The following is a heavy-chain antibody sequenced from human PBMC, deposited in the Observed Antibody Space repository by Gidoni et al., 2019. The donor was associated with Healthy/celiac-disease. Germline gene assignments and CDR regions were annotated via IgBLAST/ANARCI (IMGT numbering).Heavy chain of an antibody. J-gene: IGHJ4*02. D-gene: IGHD6-13*01. V-gene: IGHV4-4*02. CDR3: ARVWAAGVKGTLDY. CDR1: GGPISSSNW. Sequence: QVQLQESGPGLVKPSGTLSLTCAVSGGPISSSNWWRWVRHPPGKGLEWIGEIYHRGSTNYNPSLKSRGTISVDKSKNQFSLKLSSVTAADTAVYYCARVWAAGVKGTLDYWGQGTLVTVSS. CDR2: IYHRGST.